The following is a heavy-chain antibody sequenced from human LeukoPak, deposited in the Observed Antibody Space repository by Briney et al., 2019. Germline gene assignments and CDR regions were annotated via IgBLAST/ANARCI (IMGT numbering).Heavy chain of an antibody. Sequence: ASVKVSCKASGYTFSLYYLHWVRQAPGQGPEWMGWINPNSGGTNYAQKFQGRVTMTRDTSISTAYMELSRLRSDDTAVYYCARDRGYGDYIDYWGQGTLVTVSS. J-gene: IGHJ4*02. CDR3: ARDRGYGDYIDY. CDR2: INPNSGGT. CDR1: GYTFSLYY. V-gene: IGHV1-2*02. D-gene: IGHD4-17*01.